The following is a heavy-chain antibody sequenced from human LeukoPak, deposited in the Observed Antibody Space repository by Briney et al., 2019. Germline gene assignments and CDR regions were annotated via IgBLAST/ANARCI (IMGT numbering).Heavy chain of an antibody. CDR1: GFTFGSFG. Sequence: PGTSLRLSCEASGFTFGSFGMHWVRQPPGKGLEWLTVISGDGSARYYGDSVKGRFTVSKDNAKNSLSLELNSLRVDDTAIYYCARVGSTAEAGTPDYWGQGTLVTVSS. V-gene: IGHV3-30*03. D-gene: IGHD6-13*01. CDR3: ARVGSTAEAGTPDY. CDR2: ISGDGSAR. J-gene: IGHJ4*02.